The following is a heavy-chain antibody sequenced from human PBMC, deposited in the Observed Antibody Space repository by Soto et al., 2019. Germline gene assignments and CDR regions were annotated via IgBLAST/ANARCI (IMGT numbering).Heavy chain of an antibody. Sequence: SETLSPTCTVSGGSIISGDYYLICIGQAPWNGLEWIGYIYYSGSTYYNPSLKSRLTISVDTSKNQFSLKLSSVTAADTAVYYCARDNILGILYGGMDVWGQGTTVTVSS. CDR1: GGSIISGDYY. CDR2: IYYSGST. V-gene: IGHV4-30-4*01. D-gene: IGHD3-3*01. CDR3: ARDNILGILYGGMDV. J-gene: IGHJ6*02.